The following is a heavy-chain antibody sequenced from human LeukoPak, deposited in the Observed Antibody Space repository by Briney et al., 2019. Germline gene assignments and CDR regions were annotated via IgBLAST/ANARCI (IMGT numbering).Heavy chain of an antibody. V-gene: IGHV4-59*01. J-gene: IGHJ4*02. CDR1: GGSISSYY. CDR3: AIGVGASCCAY. CDR2: IYYSGST. D-gene: IGHD1-26*01. Sequence: PSETLSLTCTVSGGSISSYYWSWIRQPPGKGLEWIGYIYYSGSTNCNPSLKRRVTISVDTSKNQFSLKLSSVTAADTAVYYCAIGVGASCCAYWGQGTLVTVSS.